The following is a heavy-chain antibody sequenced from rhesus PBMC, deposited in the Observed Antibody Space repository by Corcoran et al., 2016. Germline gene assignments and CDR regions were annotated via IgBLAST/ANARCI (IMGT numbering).Heavy chain of an antibody. CDR2: IFGGSGST. J-gene: IGHJ3*01. CDR3: ARHVAFDF. V-gene: IGHV4-65*01. Sequence: QVQLQESGPGLVKPSETMSLTCAVSGGSISSSNGWSWNRQSPGKGREWSGYIFGGSGSTSNNPSLNIRVTMSTDTSKIQFYLKLSSVTAADTAVYYCARHVAFDFWGQGLRVTVSS. CDR1: GGSISSSNG.